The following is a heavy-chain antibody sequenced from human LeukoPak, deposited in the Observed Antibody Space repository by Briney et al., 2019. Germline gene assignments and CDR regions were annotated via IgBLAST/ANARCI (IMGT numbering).Heavy chain of an antibody. V-gene: IGHV1-8*02. CDR2: MNPNSGNT. CDR1: GYTFTDYY. CDR3: ARGGSTSCYACYYYYYYMDV. J-gene: IGHJ6*03. Sequence: ASVKVSCKASGYTFTDYYLHWVRQATGQGLEWMGWMNPNSGNTGYAQKFQGRVTMTRNTSISTAYMELSSLRSEDTAVYYCARGGSTSCYACYYYYYYMDVWGKGTTVTISS. D-gene: IGHD2-2*01.